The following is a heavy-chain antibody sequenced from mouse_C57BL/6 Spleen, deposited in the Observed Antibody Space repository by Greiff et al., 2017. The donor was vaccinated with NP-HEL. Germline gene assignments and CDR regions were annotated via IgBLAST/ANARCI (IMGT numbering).Heavy chain of an antibody. Sequence: QVQLQQPGAELVKPGASVKLCCKASGYTFTSYWMQWVKQRPGQGLEWIGEIDPSDSYTNYNQKFKGKATLTVDTSSSTAYMQLSSLTSEDSAVYYCAKRGGYWYFDVWAQGPRSPSPQ. CDR1: GYTFTSYW. V-gene: IGHV1-50*01. CDR2: IDPSDSYT. J-gene: IGHJ1*03. CDR3: AKRGGYWYFDV.